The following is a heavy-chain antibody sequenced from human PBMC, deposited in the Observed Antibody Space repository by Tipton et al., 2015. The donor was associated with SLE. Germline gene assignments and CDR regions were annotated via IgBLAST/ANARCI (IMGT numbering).Heavy chain of an antibody. D-gene: IGHD3-3*01. J-gene: IGHJ4*02. Sequence: TLSLTCTVSGGSISSHYWSWIRQPPGKGLEWIGYIYYSGSTNYNPSLKSRVTISVDTSKNQFSLKLSSVTAADTAVYYCARAWFWSDLDYWGQGTLVTVSS. V-gene: IGHV4-59*11. CDR2: IYYSGST. CDR1: GGSISSHY. CDR3: ARAWFWSDLDY.